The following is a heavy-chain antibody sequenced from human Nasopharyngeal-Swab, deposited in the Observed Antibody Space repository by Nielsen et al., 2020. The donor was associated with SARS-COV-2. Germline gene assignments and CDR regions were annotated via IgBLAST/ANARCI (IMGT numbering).Heavy chain of an antibody. D-gene: IGHD3-10*01. CDR1: GSTFTCYY. CDR2: INPNSGGT. CDR3: ARGGVLLWFGELLKPIYYYYYGMDV. V-gene: IGHV1-2*04. Sequence: ASVKVSCKASGSTFTCYYMHWVRQAPGQGLEWMGWINPNSGGTNYAQKFQGWVTMTRDTSISTAYMELSRLRSDDTAVYYCARGGVLLWFGELLKPIYYYYYGMDVWGQGTTVTVSS. J-gene: IGHJ6*02.